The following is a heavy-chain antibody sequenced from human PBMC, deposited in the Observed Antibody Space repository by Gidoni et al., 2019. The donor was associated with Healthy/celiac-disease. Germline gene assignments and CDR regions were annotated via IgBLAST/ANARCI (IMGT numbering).Heavy chain of an antibody. J-gene: IGHJ3*02. V-gene: IGHV3-30*18. CDR3: AKDKSNYYDSSGPDAFDI. CDR1: GFTFSSYG. D-gene: IGHD3-22*01. CDR2: ISDDGSNK. Sequence: QVQLVESGGGVVQPGGSLRLSCAASGFTFSSYGMHWVRQAPGKGLEWVAVISDDGSNKYYADSVKGRFTISRDNSKNTLYLQMNSLRAEDTAVYYCAKDKSNYYDSSGPDAFDIWGQGTMVTVSS.